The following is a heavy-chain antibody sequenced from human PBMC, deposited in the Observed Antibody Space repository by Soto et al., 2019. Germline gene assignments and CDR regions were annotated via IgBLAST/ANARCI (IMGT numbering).Heavy chain of an antibody. CDR2: IKSKTDGGTT. CDR3: TTDQGGYCSGGSCYSGRWGAFDI. CDR1: GFTFSNAW. V-gene: IGHV3-15*01. Sequence: GGSLRLSCAASGFTFSNAWMSWVRQAPGKGLEWVGRIKSKTDGGTTDYAAPVKGRFTISRDDSKNTLYLQMNSLKTEDTAVYYCTTDQGGYCSGGSCYSGRWGAFDIWGQGTMVTVSS. J-gene: IGHJ3*02. D-gene: IGHD2-15*01.